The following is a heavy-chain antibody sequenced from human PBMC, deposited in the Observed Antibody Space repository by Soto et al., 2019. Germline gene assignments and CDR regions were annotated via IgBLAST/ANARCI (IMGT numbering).Heavy chain of an antibody. CDR3: ARGIAVAGMGYYYYYGMDV. J-gene: IGHJ6*02. D-gene: IGHD6-19*01. CDR1: GDSVSSNSAA. CDR2: TYYRSKWYN. Sequence: TLSLTCAISGDSVSSNSAAWNWIRQSPSRGLEWLGRTYYRSKWYNDYAVSVKSRITINPDTSKNQFSLQLNSVTPEDTAVYYCARGIAVAGMGYYYYYGMDVWGQGTTVTVSS. V-gene: IGHV6-1*01.